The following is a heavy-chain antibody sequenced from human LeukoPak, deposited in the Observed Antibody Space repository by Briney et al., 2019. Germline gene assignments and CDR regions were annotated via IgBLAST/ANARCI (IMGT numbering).Heavy chain of an antibody. V-gene: IGHV3-48*04. J-gene: IGHJ4*02. Sequence: GGSLRLSCVASGFTFSSNSMNWVRQAPGKGLEWVSYISSASGSIYYADSVKGRFTVSRDNAKNSLFLQMNSLRAEDTAVYYCAKTGSYDTGCFDSWGQGTLVTVSS. D-gene: IGHD2-8*02. CDR3: AKTGSYDTGCFDS. CDR2: ISSASGSI. CDR1: GFTFSSNS.